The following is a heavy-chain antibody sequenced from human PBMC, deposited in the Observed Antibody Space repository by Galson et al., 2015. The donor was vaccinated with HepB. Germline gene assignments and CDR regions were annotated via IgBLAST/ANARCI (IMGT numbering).Heavy chain of an antibody. CDR2: IDSTSAYL. J-gene: IGHJ4*02. CDR3: VVMISGRPF. CDR1: GLMFGAYS. D-gene: IGHD3-9*01. V-gene: IGHV3-21*04. Sequence: SLRLSCAASGLMFGAYSMNWVRQTPGKGLEWLSSIDSTSAYLYYADSVMGRFTISRDNAKNSLYLQMNSLKTEDTAVYYCVVMISGRPFWGQGVQVTVSS.